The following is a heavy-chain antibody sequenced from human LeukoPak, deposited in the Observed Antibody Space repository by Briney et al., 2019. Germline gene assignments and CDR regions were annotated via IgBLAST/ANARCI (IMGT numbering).Heavy chain of an antibody. V-gene: IGHV3-30*18. CDR2: ISYDGSNK. CDR1: GFTFSSYG. Sequence: PGGSLRLSCAASGFTFSSYGMHWVRQAPGKGLEWVAVISYDGSNKYYADSMKGRFTISRDNSKNTLYLQMNSLRAEDTAVYYCAKERAAAFVFDYWGQGTLVTVSS. D-gene: IGHD6-13*01. J-gene: IGHJ4*02. CDR3: AKERAAAFVFDY.